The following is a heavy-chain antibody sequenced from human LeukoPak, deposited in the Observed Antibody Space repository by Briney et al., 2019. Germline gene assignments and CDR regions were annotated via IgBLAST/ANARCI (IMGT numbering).Heavy chain of an antibody. Sequence: PSETLSLTCTVSGGSISSYYWSWIRQPPGKGLEWIGYIYYSGSTNYNPSLKSRVTISVDTSKNQFSLKLSSVTAADTAVYYCARVRITIFGVVIMDGMDVWGQGTTVTVSS. CDR2: IYYSGST. D-gene: IGHD3-3*01. CDR1: GGSISSYY. CDR3: ARVRITIFGVVIMDGMDV. J-gene: IGHJ6*02. V-gene: IGHV4-59*01.